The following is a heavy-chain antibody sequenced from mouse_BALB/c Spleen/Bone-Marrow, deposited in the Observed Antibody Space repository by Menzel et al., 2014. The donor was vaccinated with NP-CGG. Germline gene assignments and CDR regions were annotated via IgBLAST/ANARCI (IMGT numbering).Heavy chain of an antibody. Sequence: EVQLQQSGAELVKPGASVKLSCTASGFNIKDTYMHWVKQRPEQGLEWIGRIDPANGNTKYDPKFQGRATVTADTSSSTAYLQRSSLTSEDTAVYYCARYYYRTMDYWGQGTSVTVSS. CDR2: IDPANGNT. CDR3: ARYYYRTMDY. V-gene: IGHV14-3*02. CDR1: GFNIKDTY. J-gene: IGHJ4*01. D-gene: IGHD1-1*01.